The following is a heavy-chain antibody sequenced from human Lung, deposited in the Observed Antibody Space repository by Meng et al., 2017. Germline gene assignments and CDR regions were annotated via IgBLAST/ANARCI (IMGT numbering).Heavy chain of an antibody. CDR2: INHSGST. Sequence: VQLQQWGEGLLKPSETLSPTCVVLGGSFSDYYWSWIRQPPGKGLEWIGEINHSGSTNYNPSLESRATISVDTSQNNLSLKLSSVTAADSAVYYCARGPTTMAHDFDYWGQGTLVTVSS. CDR3: ARGPTTMAHDFDY. D-gene: IGHD4-11*01. CDR1: GGSFSDYY. J-gene: IGHJ4*02. V-gene: IGHV4-34*01.